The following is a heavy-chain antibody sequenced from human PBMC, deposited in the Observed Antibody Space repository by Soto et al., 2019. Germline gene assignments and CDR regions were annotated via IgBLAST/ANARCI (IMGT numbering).Heavy chain of an antibody. D-gene: IGHD6-6*01. Sequence: ASVKVSCKASGYTFTSYGISWVRQAPGQGLEWMGWISAYNGNTNYAQKLQGRVTMTTDTSTSTAYMELRSLRSDDTAVYYCATMGIAARPGLYVYYYYGMDVWGQGTTVTVSS. V-gene: IGHV1-18*01. J-gene: IGHJ6*02. CDR2: ISAYNGNT. CDR3: ATMGIAARPGLYVYYYYGMDV. CDR1: GYTFTSYG.